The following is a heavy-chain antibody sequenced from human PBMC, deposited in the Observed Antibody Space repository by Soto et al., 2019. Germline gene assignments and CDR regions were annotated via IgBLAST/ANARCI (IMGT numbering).Heavy chain of an antibody. CDR2: ISYDGSNK. CDR1: GFTFSSYG. Sequence: QVQLVESGGGVVQPGRSLRLSCAASGFTFSSYGMHWFRQAPGKGLEWVAVISYDGSNKYYADSVKGRFTISRDNSKNTLYLQMNSVRAEDTAVYYCAKDGMDVWGQGTTVTVSS. V-gene: IGHV3-30*18. CDR3: AKDGMDV. J-gene: IGHJ6*02.